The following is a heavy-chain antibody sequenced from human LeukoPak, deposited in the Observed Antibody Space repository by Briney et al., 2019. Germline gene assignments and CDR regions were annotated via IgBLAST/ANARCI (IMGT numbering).Heavy chain of an antibody. V-gene: IGHV1-2*02. D-gene: IGHD3-10*01. Sequence: ASVKVSCKASGYTFTGYYMHWVRQAPGQGLEWMGWINPNSGGTNHAQKFQGRVTMTRDTSISTAYMELSRLRSDDTAVYYCARVAGYYGSGSSYFDYWGQGTLVTVSS. J-gene: IGHJ4*02. CDR3: ARVAGYYGSGSSYFDY. CDR2: INPNSGGT. CDR1: GYTFTGYY.